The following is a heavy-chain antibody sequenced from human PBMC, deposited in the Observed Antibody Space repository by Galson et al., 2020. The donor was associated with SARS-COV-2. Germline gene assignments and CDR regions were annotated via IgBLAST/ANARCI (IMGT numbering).Heavy chain of an antibody. CDR2: MNPKSGNT. CDR1: GYTFTNYD. Sequence: ASVMVSCKASGYTFTNYDINWVRQATGQGLEWMGWMNPKSGNTGLIQKFRGRVTMTRDTSTSTAYMELTSLRFDDTAVYYCARVWERGFSYGNWFDPWG. D-gene: IGHD5-18*01. V-gene: IGHV1-8*01. CDR3: ARVWERGFSYGNWFDP. J-gene: IGHJ5*02.